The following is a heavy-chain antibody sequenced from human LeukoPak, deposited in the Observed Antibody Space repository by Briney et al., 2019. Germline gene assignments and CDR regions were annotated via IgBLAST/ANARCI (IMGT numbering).Heavy chain of an antibody. D-gene: IGHD3-9*01. V-gene: IGHV3-7*01. CDR2: IKQDGSEK. CDR3: ARDGTAPYYDILTGDN. J-gene: IGHJ4*02. Sequence: GGSMRLSCAASGFTFSSDWMSWVRQAPGKGLEWVANIKQDGSEKYYVDSVKGRFTMSRDNAKNSLYLQMNSLRAEDTAVYYCARDGTAPYYDILTGDNWGQGTLVTVSS. CDR1: GFTFSSDW.